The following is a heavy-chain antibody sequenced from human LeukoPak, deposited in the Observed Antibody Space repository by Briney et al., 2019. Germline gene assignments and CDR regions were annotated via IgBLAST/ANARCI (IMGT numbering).Heavy chain of an antibody. D-gene: IGHD3-9*01. Sequence: ASVKVSCKASGGTFSSYAISWVRQAPGQGLEWMGGIIPIFGTANYAQKFQGRVTITTDESTSTAYMELSSLRSEDTAVYYWARDGAEDPYYDILTGYYPINWFDPWGQGTLVTVSS. CDR2: IIPIFGTA. V-gene: IGHV1-69*05. J-gene: IGHJ5*02. CDR1: GGTFSSYA. CDR3: ARDGAEDPYYDILTGYYPINWFDP.